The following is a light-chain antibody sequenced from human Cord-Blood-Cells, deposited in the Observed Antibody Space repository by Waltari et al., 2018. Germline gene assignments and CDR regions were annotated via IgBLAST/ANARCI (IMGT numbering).Light chain of an antibody. CDR2: DVS. J-gene: IGLJ3*02. Sequence: QSALTQPRSVSGSPGQSVTIPCPGTSSDVGGYNYVSWYQQPPGKAPKPMIYDVSKRPSGVPDRFSGSKSGNTASLTISGLQAEDEADYYCCSYAGSYTWVFGGGTKLTVL. V-gene: IGLV2-11*01. CDR1: SSDVGGYNY. CDR3: CSYAGSYTWV.